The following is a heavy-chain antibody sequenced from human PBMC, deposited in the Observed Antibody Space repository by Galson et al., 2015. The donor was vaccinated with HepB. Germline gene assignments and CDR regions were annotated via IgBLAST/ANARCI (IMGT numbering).Heavy chain of an antibody. CDR2: ITSSSSTI. J-gene: IGHJ6*02. D-gene: IGHD6-6*01. CDR1: GFTFSSYS. V-gene: IGHV3-48*01. Sequence: SLRLSCAASGFTFSSYSMNWVRQAPGKGLEWVSYITSSSSTIHYADSVKGRFTISRDNAKNSLYLQMNSLRAEDTAVYYCARDFSLAAGYGMDVWGQGTTVTVSS. CDR3: ARDFSLAAGYGMDV.